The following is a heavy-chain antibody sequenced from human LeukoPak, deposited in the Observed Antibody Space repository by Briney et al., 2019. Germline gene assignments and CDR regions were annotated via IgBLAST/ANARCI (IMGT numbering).Heavy chain of an antibody. CDR2: IHGGGDVT. CDR1: GFTFSSYS. CDR3: ARRSNPPGRIDH. J-gene: IGHJ4*02. V-gene: IGHV3-23*01. Sequence: GGSLRLSCAASGFTFSSYSMTWVRQAPEKGLEWVSTIHGGGDVTYYADSVKGRFTISRDNSRNTLYLQMNSLKGEDTAVYYCARRSNPPGRIDHWGQGTLVTVSS. D-gene: IGHD1-14*01.